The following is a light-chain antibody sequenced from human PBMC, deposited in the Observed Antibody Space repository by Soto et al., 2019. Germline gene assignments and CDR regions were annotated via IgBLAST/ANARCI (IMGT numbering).Light chain of an antibody. V-gene: IGKV3-15*01. J-gene: IGKJ2*01. Sequence: VVMTQSPATLSVSPGERATLSCRASQTVSSDLAWFQQRPGQAPRLLIYDASTRATGIAARFSGSGSGTEFTLTISSLQSEDFAVYYCHQHNEWPHTFGHGTKREIK. CDR2: DAS. CDR1: QTVSSD. CDR3: HQHNEWPHT.